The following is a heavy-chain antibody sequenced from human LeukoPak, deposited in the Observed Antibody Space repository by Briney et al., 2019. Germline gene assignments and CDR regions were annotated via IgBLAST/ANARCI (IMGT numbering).Heavy chain of an antibody. CDR1: GGSISSYY. V-gene: IGHV4-59*01. J-gene: IGHJ4*02. CDR3: ARDRPDCSGGSCSGYFDY. D-gene: IGHD2-15*01. CDR2: IYYSGST. Sequence: SETLSLTCTVSGGSISSYYWSWIRQPPGKGLEWIGYIYYSGSTNYNPSLKSRVTISVDTSKNQLSLKLCSVTAADTAVYYCARDRPDCSGGSCSGYFDYWGQGTLVTVSS.